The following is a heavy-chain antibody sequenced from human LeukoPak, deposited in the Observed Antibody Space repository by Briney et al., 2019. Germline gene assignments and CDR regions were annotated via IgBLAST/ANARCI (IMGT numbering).Heavy chain of an antibody. V-gene: IGHV1-69*05. CDR1: GYTFTSYA. Sequence: ASVKVSCKAFGYTFTSYAITWVRPAPGQGLEWMGGIIPIFGASNYAQKFQGRVTITTDESTSTAYMELTSLRSEDTAVNFCVAGGAKWELLDGNAFDIWGQGTMVTVSS. CDR3: VAGGAKWELLDGNAFDI. CDR2: IIPIFGAS. J-gene: IGHJ3*02. D-gene: IGHD1-26*01.